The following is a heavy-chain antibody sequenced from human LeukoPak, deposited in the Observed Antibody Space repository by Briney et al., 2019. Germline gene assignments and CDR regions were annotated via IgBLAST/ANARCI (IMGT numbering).Heavy chain of an antibody. CDR2: IYHSGST. CDR1: GGSISSSNW. CDR3: ASRPYQWLGRFDY. J-gene: IGHJ4*02. V-gene: IGHV4-4*02. D-gene: IGHD6-19*01. Sequence: PSETLSLTCAVSGGSISSSNWWSWVRQPPGKGLEWIGEIYHSGSTNYNPSLKSRVTISVDKSKNQFSLKLSSVTAADTAVYYCASRPYQWLGRFDYWGQGTLVTVSS.